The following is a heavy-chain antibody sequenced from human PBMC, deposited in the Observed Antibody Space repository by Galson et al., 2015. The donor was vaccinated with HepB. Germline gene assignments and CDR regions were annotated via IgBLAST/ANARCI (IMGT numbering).Heavy chain of an antibody. D-gene: IGHD2/OR15-2a*01. CDR1: GFSLTTRDVC. CDR3: ARSKPFGIFLSYFDY. Sequence: PALVKPTQTLTLTCTFSGFSLTTRDVCVSWIRQPPGKALEWLARIDWDDDKYYSPSLKTRLSISKDTSKNHVVLTMTNMDPVDTATYYCARSKPFGIFLSYFDYWGQGILVTVSS. CDR2: IDWDDDK. V-gene: IGHV2-70*11. J-gene: IGHJ4*01.